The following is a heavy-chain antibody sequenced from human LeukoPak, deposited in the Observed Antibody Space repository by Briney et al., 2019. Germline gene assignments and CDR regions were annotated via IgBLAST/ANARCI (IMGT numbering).Heavy chain of an antibody. J-gene: IGHJ4*02. D-gene: IGHD2-15*01. CDR3: ASELQWSFYY. CDR1: GFIFSHNW. Sequence: GGSLRLSCAASGFIFSHNWMSWVRQVPGKGLEWVANLKPDGSNKYYVDSVKGRFTISRDNAKNSLYLQMDSLRAEDTAVYYCASELQWSFYYWGQGTLVTVSS. CDR2: LKPDGSNK. V-gene: IGHV3-7*04.